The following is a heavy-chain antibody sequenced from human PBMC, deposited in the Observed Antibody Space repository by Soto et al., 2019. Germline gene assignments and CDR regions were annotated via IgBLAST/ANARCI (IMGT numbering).Heavy chain of an antibody. D-gene: IGHD1-26*01. CDR1: GFTFSSYG. J-gene: IGHJ3*02. CDR2: IWYDGTNK. Sequence: GGSLRLSCAASGFTFSSYGMHWVRQAPGKGLEWVAVIWYDGTNKYYVDSVKGRFTISKDNSKNTLYLQMNSLRAEDTAIYYCGRDGWELLQDDAFDIWGQGTMVTVSS. CDR3: GRDGWELLQDDAFDI. V-gene: IGHV3-33*01.